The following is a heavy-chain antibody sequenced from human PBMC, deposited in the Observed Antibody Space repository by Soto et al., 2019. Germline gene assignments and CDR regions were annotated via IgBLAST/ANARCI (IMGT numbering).Heavy chain of an antibody. V-gene: IGHV1-46*01. CDR3: ARSSGGNFGIIIEGSNWFDP. J-gene: IGHJ5*02. CDR2: INPHGGST. Sequence: GASVKVSWKAPGDTFTSYYLKWVRQAPGQGLELMGVINPHGGSTKYAQKFQGRITMTRDTSGSTVYMELSSLRSDDTAIYYCARSSGGNFGIIIEGSNWFDPWGQGTLVTVYS. D-gene: IGHD3-3*01. CDR1: GDTFTSYY.